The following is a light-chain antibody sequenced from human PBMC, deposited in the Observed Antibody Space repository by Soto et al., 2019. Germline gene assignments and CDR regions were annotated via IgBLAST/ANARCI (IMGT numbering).Light chain of an antibody. CDR1: QSLLHSNGYNY. CDR3: MHALHWFP. CDR2: LGS. Sequence: DIVLTQSTHSLPLTPGEQASISCRSSQSLLHSNGYNYLDWYLQKPGQSPQLLIYLGSNRASGVPDRFSGSGSGTDFTLIISRVEPEDVVVYYCMHALHWFPFGQGTRLEIK. V-gene: IGKV2-28*01. J-gene: IGKJ5*01.